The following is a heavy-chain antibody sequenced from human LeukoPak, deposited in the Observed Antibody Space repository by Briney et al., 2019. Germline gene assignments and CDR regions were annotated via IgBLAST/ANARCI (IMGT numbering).Heavy chain of an antibody. CDR1: GYSISSGYY. Sequence: SETLSLTCAVSGYSISSGYYWGWIRQPPGKGLEWIGSIYHSGSTYYNPSLKSRVTISVDTSKNQFFLKLSSVTAADTAVYYCAHGGYSSGWYGELIDYWGQGTLVIVSS. V-gene: IGHV4-38-2*01. J-gene: IGHJ4*02. D-gene: IGHD6-19*01. CDR2: IYHSGST. CDR3: AHGGYSSGWYGELIDY.